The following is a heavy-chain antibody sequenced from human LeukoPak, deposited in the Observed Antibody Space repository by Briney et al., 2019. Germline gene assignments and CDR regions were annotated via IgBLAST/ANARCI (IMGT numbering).Heavy chain of an antibody. J-gene: IGHJ4*02. CDR1: GFTFSSHG. CDR3: ATGSYTVTTYGGTYIY. V-gene: IGHV3-23*01. D-gene: IGHD4-17*01. CDR2: IIPSGHTT. Sequence: PGGSLRLSCVASGFTFSSHGMNWVRQAPGKGLEWVSGIIPSGHTTYYADSVRGRFTISRDNAKNTLYLQMNSLRAEDTAVYYCATGSYTVTTYGGTYIYWGQGTLVTVSS.